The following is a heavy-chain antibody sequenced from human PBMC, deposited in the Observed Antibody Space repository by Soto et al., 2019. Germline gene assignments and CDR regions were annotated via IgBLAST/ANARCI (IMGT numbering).Heavy chain of an antibody. D-gene: IGHD3-16*01. J-gene: IGHJ6*02. CDR2: INWKSDI. Sequence: SLRLSCAVSGFTCDDNAMHWVRQAPEKGLEWVSGINWKSDIGYADSVKGRFTISRDNAENSLYLQMNSLRAEDTALYYCAGVVWFRGMDVWGQGTPVTVSS. CDR3: AGVVWFRGMDV. CDR1: GFTCDDNA. V-gene: IGHV3-9*01.